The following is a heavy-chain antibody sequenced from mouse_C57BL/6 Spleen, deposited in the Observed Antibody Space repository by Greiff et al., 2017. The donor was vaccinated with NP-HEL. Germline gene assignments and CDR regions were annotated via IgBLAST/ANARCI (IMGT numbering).Heavy chain of an antibody. D-gene: IGHD3-2*02. CDR2: INPSNGGT. J-gene: IGHJ3*01. CDR1: GYTFTSYW. CDR3: AIQLRLSWFAY. Sequence: QVQLQQSGAELAKPGASVKLSCKASGYTFTSYWMHWVKQRPGQGLEWIGNINPSNGGTNYNEKFKSKATLTVDKSSSTAYMQLSSLTSEDSAVYYCAIQLRLSWFAYWGQGTLVTVSA. V-gene: IGHV1-53*01.